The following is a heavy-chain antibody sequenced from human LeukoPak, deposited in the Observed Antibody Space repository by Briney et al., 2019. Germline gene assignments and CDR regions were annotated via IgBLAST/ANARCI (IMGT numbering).Heavy chain of an antibody. CDR3: ARQTASGWYPFDH. V-gene: IGHV4-59*08. CDR1: GGSISSSF. CDR2: IYDSGST. D-gene: IGHD6-19*01. J-gene: IGHJ4*02. Sequence: SETLSLTCTVSGGSISSSFWSWIRQPPGKGLEWIGYIYDSGSTNYNPSLKSRVTMSIDTSKNHFSLKLSSVTAADTAVYYCARQTASGWYPFDHWGQGTLVTVSS.